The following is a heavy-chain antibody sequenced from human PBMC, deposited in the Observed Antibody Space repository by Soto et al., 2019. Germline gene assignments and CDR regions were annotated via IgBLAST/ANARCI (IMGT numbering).Heavy chain of an antibody. D-gene: IGHD2-2*01. V-gene: IGHV1-8*01. CDR1: GYTFTSYD. Sequence: PSVKVSCKASGYTFTSYDINWVRQAAGQWLEWMGWMNPNSGNTGYAQKFQGRVTMTRNTSISTAYMELSSLRSEDTAVYYCARGLGYCSSTSCSNWFDPWGQGTLVTVSS. CDR3: ARGLGYCSSTSCSNWFDP. CDR2: MNPNSGNT. J-gene: IGHJ5*02.